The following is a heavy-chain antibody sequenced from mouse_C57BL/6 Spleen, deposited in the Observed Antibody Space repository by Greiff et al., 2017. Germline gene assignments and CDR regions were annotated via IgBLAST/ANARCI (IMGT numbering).Heavy chain of an antibody. CDR2: ISYDGSN. D-gene: IGHD2-3*01. CDR1: GYSITSGYY. V-gene: IGHV3-6*01. J-gene: IGHJ2*01. Sequence: EVKLQESGPGLVKPSQSLSLTCSVTGYSITSGYYWNWIRQFPGNKLEWMGYISYDGSNNYNPSLKNRISITRDTSKNQFFLKLNSVTTEDTATYYCARFYDGSLFDYWGQGTTLTVSS. CDR3: ARFYDGSLFDY.